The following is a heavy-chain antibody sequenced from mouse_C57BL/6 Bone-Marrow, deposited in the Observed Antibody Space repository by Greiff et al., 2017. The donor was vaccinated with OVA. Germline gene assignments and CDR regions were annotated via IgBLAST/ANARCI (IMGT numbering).Heavy chain of an antibody. V-gene: IGHV2-9-1*01. CDR2: IWTGGGT. Sequence: QVQLQQSGPGLVAPSQRLSITCTVSGFSFTSYAISWVRQPPGKGLEWLGVIWTGGGTNYNSALKSRLSISKDNSKSQVFLKMNSLQTDDTARYYCARNLYGSSYVGYFDYWGQGTTLTVSS. D-gene: IGHD1-1*01. CDR3: ARNLYGSSYVGYFDY. J-gene: IGHJ2*01. CDR1: GFSFTSYA.